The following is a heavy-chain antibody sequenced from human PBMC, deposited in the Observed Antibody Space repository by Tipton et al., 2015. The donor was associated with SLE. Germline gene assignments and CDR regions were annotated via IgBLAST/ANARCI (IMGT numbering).Heavy chain of an antibody. J-gene: IGHJ4*02. CDR3: ARGEWELPFDY. CDR1: GGSISSSSYY. D-gene: IGHD1-26*01. V-gene: IGHV4-61*05. Sequence: LRLSCTVSGGSISSSSYYWGWIRQPPGKGLEWIGYIYYSGSTNYNPSLKSRVTISVDTSKNQFSLKLSSVTAADTAVYYCARGEWELPFDYWGQGTLVTVSS. CDR2: IYYSGST.